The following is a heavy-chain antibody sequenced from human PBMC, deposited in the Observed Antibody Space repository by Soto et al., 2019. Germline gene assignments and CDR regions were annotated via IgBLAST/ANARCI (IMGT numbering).Heavy chain of an antibody. CDR3: AKPGSDSWLYYFDY. V-gene: IGHV3-23*01. CDR2: IVGSGGST. J-gene: IGHJ4*02. CDR1: GFTFSNFA. Sequence: EVQLLESGGGLVQPGGSLRLSCAASGFTFSNFAMSWVRQTPGKGLEGVATIVGSGGSTSYAGSVKGRFTISRDNSKNTLYLQMNSLRAEDTAVYYCAKPGSDSWLYYFDYWGQGTLVTVSS. D-gene: IGHD3-10*01.